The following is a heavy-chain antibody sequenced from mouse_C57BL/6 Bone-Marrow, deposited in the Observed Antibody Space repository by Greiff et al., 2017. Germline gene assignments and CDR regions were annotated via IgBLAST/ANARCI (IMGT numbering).Heavy chain of an antibody. CDR1: GFTFSSYG. CDR2: ISSGGSYT. CDR3: ARLFQFAY. J-gene: IGHJ3*01. Sequence: EVMLVESGGDLVKPGGSLKLSCAASGFTFSSYGMSWVRQTPDKRLEWVATISSGGSYTYYPDSVKGRFTISRDNAKNTLYLRMSSLKSEDTAMYYCARLFQFAYWGQGTLVTVSA. V-gene: IGHV5-6*02.